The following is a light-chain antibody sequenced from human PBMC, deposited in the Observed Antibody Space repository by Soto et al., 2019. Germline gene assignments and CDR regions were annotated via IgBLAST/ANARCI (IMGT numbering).Light chain of an antibody. J-gene: IGKJ1*01. CDR3: QHYNSYAEA. V-gene: IGKV1-5*03. CDR1: QTISSW. Sequence: DIQMTQSPSTLSGSVGDRVTITCRASQTISSWLAWYQQKQGKAPKLLIYKASTLKSGVPSRFSGIGSGTEFTLTSSSLQPDDFATYYCQHYNSYAEAFGQGTKVELK. CDR2: KAS.